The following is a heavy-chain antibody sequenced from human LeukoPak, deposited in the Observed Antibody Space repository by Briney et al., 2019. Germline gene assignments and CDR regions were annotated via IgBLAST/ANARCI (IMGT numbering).Heavy chain of an antibody. D-gene: IGHD3-22*01. Sequence: GGSLRLSCAASGFTFSSYSMNWVRQAPGKGLEWVSAISGSGGSTYYADSVKGRFTISRDNSKNTLYLQMNSLRAEDTAVYYCAKCLYDSSGYYFDYWGQGTLVTVSS. V-gene: IGHV3-23*01. CDR2: ISGSGGST. J-gene: IGHJ4*02. CDR3: AKCLYDSSGYYFDY. CDR1: GFTFSSYS.